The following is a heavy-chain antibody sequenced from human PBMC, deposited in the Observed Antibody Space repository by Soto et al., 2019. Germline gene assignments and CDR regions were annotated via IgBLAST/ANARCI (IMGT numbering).Heavy chain of an antibody. J-gene: IGHJ5*02. Sequence: QVQLQQWGAGLLKPSETLSLTCAVYGGSFSGYYWSWIRQPPGKGLEWIGEINHSGSTNYNPSLKSRVTISVDTSKNQFSLKLSSVTAADTAVYYCARVMKQLSSSSWYRGGWFDPWGQGTLVTVSS. V-gene: IGHV4-34*01. CDR3: ARVMKQLSSSSWYRGGWFDP. CDR2: INHSGST. CDR1: GGSFSGYY. D-gene: IGHD6-13*01.